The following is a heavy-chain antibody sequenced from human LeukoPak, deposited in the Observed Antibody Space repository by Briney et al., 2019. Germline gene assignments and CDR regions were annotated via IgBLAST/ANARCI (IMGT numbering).Heavy chain of an antibody. V-gene: IGHV1-2*02. D-gene: IGHD6-25*01. CDR3: ARERTPGSGYGVDY. Sequence: ASVKVSCKASGYTFTGYYIHWVRQAPGQGLEWVGWINPNINGTNYAQKFQGRVTMTGDSSISTAYMELSRLRSDDTAVYYCARERTPGSGYGVDYWGQGTVVTVSS. CDR1: GYTFTGYY. CDR2: INPNINGT. J-gene: IGHJ4*02.